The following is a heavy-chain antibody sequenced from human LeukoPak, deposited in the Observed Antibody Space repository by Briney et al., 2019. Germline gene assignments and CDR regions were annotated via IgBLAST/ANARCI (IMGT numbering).Heavy chain of an antibody. Sequence: GGSLRLSCAASGFTFDDYAMHWVRQAPGKGLEWVSGISWNSGSIGYADSVKGRFTISRDNAKNSLYLQMNSLRAEDTALYYCAKAYCSSTSCYLNYFDYWGQGTLVTVSS. CDR1: GFTFDDYA. D-gene: IGHD2-2*01. CDR2: ISWNSGSI. J-gene: IGHJ4*02. CDR3: AKAYCSSTSCYLNYFDY. V-gene: IGHV3-9*01.